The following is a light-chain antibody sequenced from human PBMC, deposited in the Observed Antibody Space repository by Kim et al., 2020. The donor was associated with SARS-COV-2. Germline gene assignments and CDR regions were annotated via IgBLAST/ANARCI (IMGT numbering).Light chain of an antibody. Sequence: ALVQTVRITCQGDSLRRYSAAWYQQKPRQAPVLVISGENDRPSGIPDRFSGSNSGNTASLTITGAQAEDDTDYYCCSRDTSDYHFVFGAGTKVTVL. CDR1: SLRRYS. CDR2: GEN. V-gene: IGLV3-19*01. CDR3: CSRDTSDYHFV. J-gene: IGLJ1*01.